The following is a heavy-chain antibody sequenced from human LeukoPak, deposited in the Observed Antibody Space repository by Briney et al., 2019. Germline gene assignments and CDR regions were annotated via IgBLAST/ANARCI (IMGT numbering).Heavy chain of an antibody. CDR2: IRYDGSNK. Sequence: SGGSLRLSCAASGFTFSSYGMHWVRQAPGKGLEWVAFIRYDGSNKYYADSVKGRFTISRDNSKNTLYLQMNSLRAEDTAAYYCAKDPDEAVAGTPFDYWGQGTLVTVSS. J-gene: IGHJ4*02. CDR3: AKDPDEAVAGTPFDY. V-gene: IGHV3-30*02. CDR1: GFTFSSYG. D-gene: IGHD6-19*01.